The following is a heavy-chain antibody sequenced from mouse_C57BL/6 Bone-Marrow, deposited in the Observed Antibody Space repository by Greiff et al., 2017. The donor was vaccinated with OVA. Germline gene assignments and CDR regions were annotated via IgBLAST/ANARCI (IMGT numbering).Heavy chain of an antibody. CDR1: GYTFTSYG. CDR2: IYPRSGNT. J-gene: IGHJ3*01. V-gene: IGHV1-81*01. D-gene: IGHD3-3*01. CDR3: ARFGGDLAY. Sequence: VQLQESGAELARPGASVKLSCKASGYTFTSYGISWVKQRTGQGLEWIGEIYPRSGNTYYNEKFKGKATLTADKSSSTAYMELRSLTSEDSAVYFCARFGGDLAYWGQGTLVTVSA.